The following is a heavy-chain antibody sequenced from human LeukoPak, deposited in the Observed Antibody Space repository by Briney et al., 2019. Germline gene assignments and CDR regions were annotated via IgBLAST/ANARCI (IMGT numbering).Heavy chain of an antibody. D-gene: IGHD5-12*01. CDR3: AEIQLNSGLCY. V-gene: IGHV3-23*01. J-gene: IGHJ4*02. Sequence: PGGSLRLSCAASGFTFSSYVMSWVRQAPGKGLEWVSSISGSGVNTYYADSVKGRFTISRDNSKSTLSLQMNSLRAEDTAVYYCAEIQLNSGLCYWGQGTLVTVSS. CDR1: GFTFSSYV. CDR2: ISGSGVNT.